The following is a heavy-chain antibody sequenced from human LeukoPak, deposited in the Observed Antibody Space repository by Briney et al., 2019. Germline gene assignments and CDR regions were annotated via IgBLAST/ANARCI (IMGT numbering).Heavy chain of an antibody. Sequence: PSETLSHTCADPGGSISSTNWWAWVRQLPGKGLEWIGEIYHSGSTNYSPSLKSRVTISVDKSKNQFSLKLSSVTAADTAVYYCASLGYYDSSGVYYGMDVWGQGTTVTVSS. CDR2: IYHSGST. J-gene: IGHJ6*02. CDR3: ASLGYYDSSGVYYGMDV. CDR1: GGSISSTNW. D-gene: IGHD3-22*01. V-gene: IGHV4-4*02.